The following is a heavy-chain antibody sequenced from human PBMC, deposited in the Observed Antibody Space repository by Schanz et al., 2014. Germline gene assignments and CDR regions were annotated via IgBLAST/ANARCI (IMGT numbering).Heavy chain of an antibody. Sequence: QVQLVQSGAEVKKPGASVKVSCKASGYTFVSYSMHWVRQAPGQGLEWVGRFIPILDVGNYAQQFQGRVTFTADKSTSTAYMELSSLRSDDTAVYYCARKGMPPIWSGYPYFFDFWGQGTLVTVSS. CDR1: GYTFVSYS. D-gene: IGHD3-3*01. J-gene: IGHJ4*02. CDR3: ARKGMPPIWSGYPYFFDF. CDR2: FIPILDVG. V-gene: IGHV1-69*09.